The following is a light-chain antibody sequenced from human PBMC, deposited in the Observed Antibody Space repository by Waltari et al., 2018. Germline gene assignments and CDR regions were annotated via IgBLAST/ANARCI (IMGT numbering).Light chain of an antibody. J-gene: IGLJ2*01. CDR3: QSYDTSLSVV. Sequence: QSVLTQPPSVSGAPGQRVSISCTGSGSNLGAGYDVHWYQQLPGKPPKLLIYGTSTRPPGVPDRFFGSQSGTSASLAITALQAEDEAEYYCQSYDTSLSVVFGGGTKLTVL. CDR1: GSNLGAGYD. V-gene: IGLV1-40*01. CDR2: GTS.